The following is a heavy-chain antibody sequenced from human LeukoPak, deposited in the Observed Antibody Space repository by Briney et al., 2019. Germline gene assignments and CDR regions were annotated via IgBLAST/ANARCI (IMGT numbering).Heavy chain of an antibody. J-gene: IGHJ3*02. CDR3: TRADTNYGGAFDI. CDR1: GFTFGDYA. D-gene: IGHD4-23*01. V-gene: IGHV3-49*04. Sequence: GRSLRLSCTASGFTFGDYAMSWVRQAPGKGLEWVGFIRSKAYGGTTEYAASVKGRFTISRDDSKTIAYLQMSSLKTEDTAMYYCTRADTNYGGAFDIWGQGTMVTVS. CDR2: IRSKAYGGTT.